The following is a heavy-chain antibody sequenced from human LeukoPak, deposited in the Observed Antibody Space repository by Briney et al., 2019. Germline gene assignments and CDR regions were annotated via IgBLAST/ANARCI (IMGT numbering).Heavy chain of an antibody. CDR1: GYTFTGYY. CDR3: ARDKGYSYGYALLKSWFDP. CDR2: INPDSGGT. D-gene: IGHD5-18*01. Sequence: GASVKVSCKASGYTFTGYYMHWVRQAPGQGLEWMGRINPDSGGTNYAQKFQGRVTMTRDTSISTTYMELSRLRSDDTAVYYCARDKGYSYGYALLKSWFDPWGQGTLVTVSS. V-gene: IGHV1-2*06. J-gene: IGHJ5*02.